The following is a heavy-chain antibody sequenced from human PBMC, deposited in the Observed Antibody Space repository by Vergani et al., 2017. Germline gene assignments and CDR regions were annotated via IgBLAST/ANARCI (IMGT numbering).Heavy chain of an antibody. V-gene: IGHV3-9*01. J-gene: IGHJ2*01. CDR3: VKDIAASGNYWYFDL. CDR1: GFTFDDYA. D-gene: IGHD6-13*01. CDR2: INWNSDSI. Sequence: EVQLLESGGGLVQPGGSLRLSCVASGFTFDDYAMHWVRQAPGKGLEWVSGINWNSDSIAYADSVKGRFTISRDNAKNSLYLQMNSLRAEDTALYYCVKDIAASGNYWYFDLWGRGTLVTVSS.